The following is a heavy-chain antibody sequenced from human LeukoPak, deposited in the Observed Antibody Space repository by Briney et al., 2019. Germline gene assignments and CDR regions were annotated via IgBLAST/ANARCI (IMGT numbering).Heavy chain of an antibody. Sequence: GSSVTVSCKASGGTFSSYAISWVRQAPGQGLEWMGRIIPIFGTANYAQKFQGRVTITADKSTSTAYMELSSLRSEDTAVYYCARDYYDSSGYYYVTAIYYFDYWGQGTLVTVSS. J-gene: IGHJ4*02. CDR1: GGTFSSYA. V-gene: IGHV1-69*06. CDR3: ARDYYDSSGYYYVTAIYYFDY. D-gene: IGHD3-22*01. CDR2: IIPIFGTA.